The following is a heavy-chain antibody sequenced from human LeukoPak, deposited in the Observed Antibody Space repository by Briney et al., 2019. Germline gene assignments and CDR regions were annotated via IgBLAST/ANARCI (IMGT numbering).Heavy chain of an antibody. CDR1: RGSISSYN. J-gene: IGHJ4*01. CDR2: IYLIGST. V-gene: IGHV4-59*01. D-gene: IGHD3-3*01. Sequence: LEGLSVTRTVSRGSISSYNWSSIRQRPGKGLERIGHIYLIGSTNYNPGHKSRVTISVDTSKNQFSLKLSSVTAADTAVYYCATYTGLAGYNFWSGDPVGHFDYWGQGTLVTVSS. CDR3: ATYTGLAGYNFWSGDPVGHFDY.